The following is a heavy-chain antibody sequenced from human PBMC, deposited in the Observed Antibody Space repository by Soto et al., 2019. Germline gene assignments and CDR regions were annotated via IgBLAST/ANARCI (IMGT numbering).Heavy chain of an antibody. CDR1: GGAISTYY. Sequence: SETLSLTCSVSGGAISTYYWSWIRQFPGQGLEWIGYIYHSGSSQYNPSLTSRVTMSVDTSKNQLSLRLSSVTAADTAVYYCARSYGSGSYYDYYYGMDVWGQGTTVT. D-gene: IGHD3-10*01. V-gene: IGHV4-59*01. J-gene: IGHJ6*02. CDR2: IYHSGSS. CDR3: ARSYGSGSYYDYYYGMDV.